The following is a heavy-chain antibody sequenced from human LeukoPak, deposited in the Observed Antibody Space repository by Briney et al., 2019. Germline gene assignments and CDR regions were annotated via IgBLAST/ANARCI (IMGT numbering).Heavy chain of an antibody. D-gene: IGHD6-6*01. Sequence: ASVKVSCKASGYTFTHYYMHWVRQAPGQGLEWMGIINPSGGSTSYAQKFQGRVTMTRDTSTSTVYMELSSLRSEDTAVYYCARDYGGSSSSLPSFDYWGQGTLVTVSS. J-gene: IGHJ4*02. CDR3: ARDYGGSSSSLPSFDY. CDR2: INPSGGST. V-gene: IGHV1-46*01. CDR1: GYTFTHYY.